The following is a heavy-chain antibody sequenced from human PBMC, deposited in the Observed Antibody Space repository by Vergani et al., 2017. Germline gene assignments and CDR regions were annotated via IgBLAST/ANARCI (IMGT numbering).Heavy chain of an antibody. D-gene: IGHD3-16*01. J-gene: IGHJ4*02. V-gene: IGHV1-46*03. CDR2: INPSGGST. CDR3: ANALYTSGGDY. CDR1: GFTFSSYA. Sequence: QVQLVESGGGVVQTGRSLRLSCAASGFTFSSYAMHWVRQAPGQGLEWMGIINPSGGSTSYAQKFQGRVTMTRDTSTSTVYMELSSLRSEDTAVYYCANALYTSGGDYWGQGTLVTVSS.